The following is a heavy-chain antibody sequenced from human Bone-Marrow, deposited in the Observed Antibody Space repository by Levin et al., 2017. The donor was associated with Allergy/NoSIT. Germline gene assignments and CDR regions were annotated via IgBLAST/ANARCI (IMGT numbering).Heavy chain of an antibody. J-gene: IGHJ6*02. CDR3: ATTESFTRGGMDV. V-gene: IGHV4-39*01. Sequence: ASETLSLTCTVSGGSIRGSSYHWGWIRQPPGKGLEWIGSINYRGDTYYNPSLQSRVTISVDTSQNQFSLNLSPMTAADTALYYCATTESFTRGGMDVWGQGTTVTVSS. CDR1: GGSIRGSSYH. D-gene: IGHD3-3*01. CDR2: INYRGDT.